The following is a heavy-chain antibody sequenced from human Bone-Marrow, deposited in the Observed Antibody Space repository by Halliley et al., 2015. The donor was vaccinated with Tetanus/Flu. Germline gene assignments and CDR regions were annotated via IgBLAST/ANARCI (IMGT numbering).Heavy chain of an antibody. CDR2: FYFNGTT. J-gene: IGHJ4*02. V-gene: IGHV4-30-4*01. D-gene: IGHD6-13*01. CDR3: AREVVESRSFSFYFDY. Sequence: GSFYFNGTTYYIPSLKGRVTISIDTPNNQFPLKLNSVTAADTAVYYFAREVVESRSFSFYFDYWGQGTLFTVSS.